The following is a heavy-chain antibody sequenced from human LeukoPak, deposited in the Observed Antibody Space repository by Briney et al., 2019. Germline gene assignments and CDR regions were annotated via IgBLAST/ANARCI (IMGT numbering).Heavy chain of an antibody. CDR3: AHSTDYSSSWFWFDP. V-gene: IGHV1-69*04. Sequence: SVKASGKASGGTFSSYAISWVRQAPGQGLEWMGRIIPILGIANYAQKFQGRVTITADKSTSTAYMELSSLRSEDTAVYYCAHSTDYSSSWFWFDPWGQGTLVTVSS. J-gene: IGHJ5*02. CDR2: IIPILGIA. D-gene: IGHD6-13*01. CDR1: GGTFSSYA.